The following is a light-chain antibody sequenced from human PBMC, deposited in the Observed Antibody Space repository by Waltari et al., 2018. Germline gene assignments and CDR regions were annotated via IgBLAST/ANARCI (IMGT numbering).Light chain of an antibody. V-gene: IGKV1-8*01. CDR1: QGIGSY. J-gene: IGKJ4*01. Sequence: AIRMTQSPSSFSASTGDRVTITCRASQGIGSYLAWYQQKPGQDPTLLIYAASTLQSGVPSRFGGSGSESDFTLTISCLQSDDFSSYFCQQYYSYPLTFGGGTKVEIK. CDR3: QQYYSYPLT. CDR2: AAS.